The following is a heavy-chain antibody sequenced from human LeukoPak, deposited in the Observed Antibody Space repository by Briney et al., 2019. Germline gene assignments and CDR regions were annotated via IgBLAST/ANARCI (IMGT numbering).Heavy chain of an antibody. CDR2: ISSSSSCT. Sequence: GGSLRLSCAASGFTFSDYYMSWIRQAPGKGLEWVSYISSSSSCTNYADSVKGRFTISRDNAKNSLYLQMNSLRAEDTAVYYCARGGYDSSGSYSQPFDYWGQGTLVTVS. J-gene: IGHJ4*02. V-gene: IGHV3-11*05. CDR1: GFTFSDYY. D-gene: IGHD3-22*01. CDR3: ARGGYDSSGSYSQPFDY.